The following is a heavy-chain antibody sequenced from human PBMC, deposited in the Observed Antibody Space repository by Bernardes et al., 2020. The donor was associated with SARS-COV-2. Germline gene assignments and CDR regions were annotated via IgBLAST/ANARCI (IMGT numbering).Heavy chain of an antibody. D-gene: IGHD4-4*01. CDR1: GITVTNTY. V-gene: IGHV3-66*02. CDR3: ARSYSSYRWFDP. CDR2: THDGGPT. Sequence: AGSLRLSCAASGITVTNTYINWVRHLPGKGLEWVSGTHDGGPTYYADSVKGRFTTPRDNSKNTVYLQMNSLRVEDAALYYCARSYSSYRWFDPWGQGTLVIVSS. J-gene: IGHJ5*02.